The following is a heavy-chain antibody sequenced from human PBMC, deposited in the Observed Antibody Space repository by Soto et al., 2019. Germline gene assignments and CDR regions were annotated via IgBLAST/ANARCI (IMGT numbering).Heavy chain of an antibody. V-gene: IGHV3-7*05. Sequence: GGSLRLSCAASGFTFSSYWMSWVRQAPGKGLEWVANIKQDGSEKYYVDSVKGRFTISRDNAKNSLYLQMNSLRAEDTAVYYCARDRKDCSSTSCYYYYYYMDVWGKGTTVTVSS. CDR2: IKQDGSEK. CDR3: ARDRKDCSSTSCYYYYYYMDV. J-gene: IGHJ6*03. D-gene: IGHD2-2*01. CDR1: GFTFSSYW.